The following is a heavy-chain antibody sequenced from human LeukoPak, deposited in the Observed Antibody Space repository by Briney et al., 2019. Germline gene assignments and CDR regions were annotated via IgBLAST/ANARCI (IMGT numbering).Heavy chain of an antibody. CDR2: ISSDGTSA. J-gene: IGHJ4*02. CDR1: GFTFSSHR. CDR3: VRLTFYEGRGHYPDH. Sequence: GGSLRLSCGAYGFTFSSHRMHWVRQAPGEAPAWVARISSDGTSAVYADSVRGRFTVSRDNAKSTMFLQMDSLRAEDTAVYYCVRLTFYEGRGHYPDHWGQGTLVTVSS. V-gene: IGHV3-74*01. D-gene: IGHD3-22*01.